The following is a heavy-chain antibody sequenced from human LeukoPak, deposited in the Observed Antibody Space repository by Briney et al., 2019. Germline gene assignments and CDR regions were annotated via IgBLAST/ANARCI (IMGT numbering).Heavy chain of an antibody. CDR3: ARLATNGGYGY. Sequence: PGGSLRLSCAASGLTFSSYSMNWVRQAPGKGLEWVSSISSSSSYIYYAGSVKGRFTISRDNAKNSLYLQMNSLRTEDTAVYYCARLATNGGYGYWGQGTLVTVSS. V-gene: IGHV3-21*01. CDR2: ISSSSSYI. D-gene: IGHD5-12*01. J-gene: IGHJ4*02. CDR1: GLTFSSYS.